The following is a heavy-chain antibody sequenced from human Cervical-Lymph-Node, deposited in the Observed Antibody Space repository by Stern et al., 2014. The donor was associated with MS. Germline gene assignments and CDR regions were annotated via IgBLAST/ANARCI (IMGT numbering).Heavy chain of an antibody. D-gene: IGHD3-10*01. CDR3: ARLGYYYGSGSPSWFDP. CDR1: GYSFTSYW. CDR2: IYPGDSDT. J-gene: IGHJ5*02. V-gene: IGHV5-51*01. Sequence: EVQLLESGAEVKKPGESLKISCKGSGYSFTSYWIGWVRQMPGKGLEWMGIIYPGDSDTRYSPSFQGQVTISADKSISTAYLQWSSLKASDTAMYYCARLGYYYGSGSPSWFDPWGQGTLVTVSS.